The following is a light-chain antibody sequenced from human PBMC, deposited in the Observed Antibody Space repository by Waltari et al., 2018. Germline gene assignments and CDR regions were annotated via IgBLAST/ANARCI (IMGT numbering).Light chain of an antibody. Sequence: EIVLTQSPATLSVSPGERVTLSCRASQGVSSNLAWYQQKPAQSPRLLIYDASARATGIPARFRGSGSGTEFTLTISSLQSEDFAVYYCQQYNNWPVLTFGQGTTVELK. CDR2: DAS. CDR3: QQYNNWPVLT. CDR1: QGVSSN. V-gene: IGKV3D-15*01. J-gene: IGKJ1*01.